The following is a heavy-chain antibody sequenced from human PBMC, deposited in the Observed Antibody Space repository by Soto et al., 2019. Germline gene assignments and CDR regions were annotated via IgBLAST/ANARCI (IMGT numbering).Heavy chain of an antibody. Sequence: LRLSCAASGFTFTNYAMNWVRQAPVKGLEWVSVISGSGESTYYADSVKGRFTISRDNSKNTLYLQMNSLRAEDTAVYFCAKDFGDIVVVVLAPYGMDVWGLGTTVTVSS. CDR1: GFTFTNYA. J-gene: IGHJ6*02. CDR3: AKDFGDIVVVVLAPYGMDV. V-gene: IGHV3-23*01. D-gene: IGHD2-15*01. CDR2: ISGSGEST.